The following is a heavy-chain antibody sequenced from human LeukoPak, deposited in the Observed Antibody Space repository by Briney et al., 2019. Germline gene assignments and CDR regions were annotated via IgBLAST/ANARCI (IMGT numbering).Heavy chain of an antibody. CDR3: ARSYRGFDP. D-gene: IGHD1-26*01. V-gene: IGHV3-48*03. Sequence: GGSLRLSCAASGFTFSSCEMNWVRQAPGKGPEWVSYISSSGSTIYYADSVKGRFTISRDNAKNSLYLQMNSLRAEDTAVYYCARSYRGFDPWGQGTLVTVSS. CDR2: ISSSGSTI. J-gene: IGHJ5*02. CDR1: GFTFSSCE.